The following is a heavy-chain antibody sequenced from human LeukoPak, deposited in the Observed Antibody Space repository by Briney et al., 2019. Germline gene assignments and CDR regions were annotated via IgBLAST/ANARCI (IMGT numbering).Heavy chain of an antibody. CDR3: AKWDENYYSIDV. CDR1: GFIFTSYG. V-gene: IGHV3-21*04. Sequence: RGSLRLSCTASGFIFTSYGMNWVRQAPGKGLEWVSYISSSGANIFYADSVKGRFTISRDQAKDSVFLQMNSLRAEDTALYFCAKWDENYYSIDVWGRGTTVTVSS. J-gene: IGHJ6*03. CDR2: ISSSGANI. D-gene: IGHD1-26*01.